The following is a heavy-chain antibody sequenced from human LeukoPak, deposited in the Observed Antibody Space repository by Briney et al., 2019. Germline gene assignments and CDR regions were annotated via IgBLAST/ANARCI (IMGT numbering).Heavy chain of an antibody. V-gene: IGHV3-23*01. CDR1: GFTFSSYS. Sequence: GGSLRLSCAASGFTFSSYSMNWVRQAPGKGLEWVSAISGSGGSTYYADSVKGRFTISRDNSKNTLYLQMNSLRAEDTAVYYCAKDPIVGATPAYYFDYWGQGTLVTVSS. CDR2: ISGSGGST. J-gene: IGHJ4*02. CDR3: AKDPIVGATPAYYFDY. D-gene: IGHD1-26*01.